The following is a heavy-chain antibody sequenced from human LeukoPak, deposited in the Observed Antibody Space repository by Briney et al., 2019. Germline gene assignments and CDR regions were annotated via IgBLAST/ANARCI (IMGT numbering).Heavy chain of an antibody. CDR3: ARGDPHADL. V-gene: IGHV3-48*03. Sequence: GSLRLSCAASGFDLHTYEMNWVRQAPGKGLEWIADITISGHTKNYADSVKGRFTISRDSARTSLYLQMNSLRVEDTGVYFCARGDPHADLWGQGTLVTVSS. J-gene: IGHJ5*02. CDR1: GFDLHTYE. CDR2: ITISGHTK.